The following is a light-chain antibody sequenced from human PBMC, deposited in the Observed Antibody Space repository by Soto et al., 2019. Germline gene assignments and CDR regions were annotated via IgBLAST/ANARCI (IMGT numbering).Light chain of an antibody. CDR2: DVD. Sequence: QSVLTQPASVSGSPGQSITISCTGADTDIGSFNYVSWYQQHPGKVPKLIISDVDYRHSGISSRFSGSKSGNTASLVISGLQAEDEADYYCSSYTANRVFGGGTKLTVL. J-gene: IGLJ2*01. CDR1: DTDIGSFNY. V-gene: IGLV2-14*03. CDR3: SSYTANRV.